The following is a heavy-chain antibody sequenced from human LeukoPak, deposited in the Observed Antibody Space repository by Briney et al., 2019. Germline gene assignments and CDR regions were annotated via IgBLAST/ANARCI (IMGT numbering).Heavy chain of an antibody. CDR2: IIPIFGTA. CDR1: GGTFSSYA. J-gene: IGHJ4*02. D-gene: IGHD5-18*01. CDR3: ARERLYSYGSYYFDY. Sequence: SVKVSCKASGGTFSSYAISWVRQAPGQGLEWMGGIIPIFGTANYAQKFQGRVTITADESTSTAYMELSSLRSEDTAVCYCARERLYSYGSYYFDYWGQGTLVTVSS. V-gene: IGHV1-69*13.